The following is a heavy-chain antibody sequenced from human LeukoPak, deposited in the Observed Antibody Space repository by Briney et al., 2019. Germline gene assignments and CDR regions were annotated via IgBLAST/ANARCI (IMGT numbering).Heavy chain of an antibody. CDR1: GFTVSSNS. CDR2: IYSDNT. V-gene: IGHV3-53*01. CDR3: AHGAMYQLDY. Sequence: GGSLRLSCTVSGFTVSSNSMSWVRRAPGKGLEWVSFIYSDNTHYSDSVKGRFTISGDNSKNTLFLQMNSLRAEDTAVYYCAHGAMYQLDYWGQGTLVTVSS. J-gene: IGHJ4*02. D-gene: IGHD2-2*01.